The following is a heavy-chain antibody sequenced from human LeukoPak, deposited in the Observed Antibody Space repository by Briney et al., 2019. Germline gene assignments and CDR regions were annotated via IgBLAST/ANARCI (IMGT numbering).Heavy chain of an antibody. CDR2: IREDGNEK. CDR3: ASGSGSYRTPYYYMDV. Sequence: PGGSLRLSCVASGISFSSYWMSWVRQAPGKGLEWVGNIREDGNEKNYVDSVKGRFTISRDNSKNTLYLQMNSLRAEDTAVYYCASGSGSYRTPYYYMDVWGTGTTVTVSS. V-gene: IGHV3-7*03. CDR1: GISFSSYW. D-gene: IGHD3-10*01. J-gene: IGHJ6*03.